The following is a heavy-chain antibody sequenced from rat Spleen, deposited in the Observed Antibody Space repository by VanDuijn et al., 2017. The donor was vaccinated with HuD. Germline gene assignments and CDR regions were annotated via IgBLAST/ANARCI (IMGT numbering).Heavy chain of an antibody. Sequence: EVQLVESGGGLVQPGRSLKLSCAASGFTFNDYAMAWVRQAPKKGLEWVATIVFDSSGVYYRNSVKGRFTISRDNTKSTLYLQMDSLRSEDTATYYCATQSIIRVPLFDYWGQGVMVTVSS. CDR3: ATQSIIRVPLFDY. V-gene: IGHV5S10*01. J-gene: IGHJ2*01. D-gene: IGHD4-3*01. CDR2: IVFDSSGV. CDR1: GFTFNDYA.